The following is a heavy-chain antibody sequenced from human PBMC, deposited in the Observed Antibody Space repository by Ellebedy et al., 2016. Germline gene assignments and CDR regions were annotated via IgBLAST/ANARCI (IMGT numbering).Heavy chain of an antibody. Sequence: ASVKVSCXASGYTFTTFSITWVRQVPGQGLEWMGFVNTFSGNTKFAQKFQGRVIMTTDSSTHTAYMDLRSLRSDDTAMYYCAKTSGWGYGENWGQGTLVTVSS. D-gene: IGHD3-10*01. CDR1: GYTFTTFS. J-gene: IGHJ4*02. V-gene: IGHV1-18*04. CDR2: VNTFSGNT. CDR3: AKTSGWGYGEN.